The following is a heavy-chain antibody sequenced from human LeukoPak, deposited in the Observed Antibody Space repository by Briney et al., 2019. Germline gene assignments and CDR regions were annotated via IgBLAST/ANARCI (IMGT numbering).Heavy chain of an antibody. Sequence: ASVKVSCKASGYTFTGYYMHWVRQAPGQGLEWMGWINPNSGGTNYAQKFQGRVTMTRDTSITTAYMGLSRLRSDDTAVYYCARDPLRQQLINGMDVWGQGTTVTVSS. D-gene: IGHD6-13*01. CDR3: ARDPLRQQLINGMDV. V-gene: IGHV1-2*02. CDR1: GYTFTGYY. J-gene: IGHJ6*02. CDR2: INPNSGGT.